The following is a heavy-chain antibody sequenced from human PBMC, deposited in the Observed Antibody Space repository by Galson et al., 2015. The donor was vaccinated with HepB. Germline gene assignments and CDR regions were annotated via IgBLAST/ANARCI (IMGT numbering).Heavy chain of an antibody. CDR3: ARDLASSTWGYYYAMDV. V-gene: IGHV3-21*01. D-gene: IGHD6-13*01. CDR2: ISTTSTYI. Sequence: SLRLSCAASGFTFSSYIVTWVRQAPGKGLEWVSSISTTSTYIYYADSVKGRFTISRDNAKNSVYLQMNSLRAEDTAVYYCARDLASSTWGYYYAMDVWGQGTTVTVSS. J-gene: IGHJ6*02. CDR1: GFTFSSYI.